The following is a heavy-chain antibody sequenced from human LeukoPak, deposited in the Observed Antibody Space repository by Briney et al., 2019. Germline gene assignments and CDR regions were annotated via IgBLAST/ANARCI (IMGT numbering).Heavy chain of an antibody. CDR1: GFTFSSYA. J-gene: IGHJ4*02. Sequence: PGGSLRLSCAASGFTFSSYAMSWVRQAPGKGLEWVSAISGSGGSTYYADSVKGRFTISRDNSKNTLYLQMNSLRAEDTAVYYCAKDFSGSYYEGVFDYWGQGTLVTVSS. D-gene: IGHD1-26*01. V-gene: IGHV3-23*01. CDR2: ISGSGGST. CDR3: AKDFSGSYYEGVFDY.